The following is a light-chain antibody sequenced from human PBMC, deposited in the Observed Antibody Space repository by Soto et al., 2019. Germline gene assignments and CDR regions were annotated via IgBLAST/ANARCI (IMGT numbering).Light chain of an antibody. V-gene: IGLV1-40*01. Sequence: QSVLTQPPSVSGASGQRVTISCTGRSSNIGAGYDVHWYQQLPGTAPKLLIYGNSNRPSGVPDRFSGSKSGTSASLAITGLQAEDEAHYYCQSYDSSLSGWVFGGGTKLTV. CDR3: QSYDSSLSGWV. CDR2: GNS. J-gene: IGLJ3*02. CDR1: SSNIGAGYD.